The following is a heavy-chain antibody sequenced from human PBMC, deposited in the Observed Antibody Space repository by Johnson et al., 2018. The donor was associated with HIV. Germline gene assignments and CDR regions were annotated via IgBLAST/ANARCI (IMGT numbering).Heavy chain of an antibody. Sequence: QLVESGGGLVQPGRSLRLSCAASGFTFDDYAMPWVRQAPGKGLEWVSVISWTRGSIGYADSVKGRFTISRDSAKNFLYLQMNSLRAEDTALYYCARFGRGGSHAFDIWGPGTMVTVSS. V-gene: IGHV3-9*01. J-gene: IGHJ3*02. CDR1: GFTFDDYA. D-gene: IGHD5-24*01. CDR3: ARFGRGGSHAFDI. CDR2: ISWTRGSI.